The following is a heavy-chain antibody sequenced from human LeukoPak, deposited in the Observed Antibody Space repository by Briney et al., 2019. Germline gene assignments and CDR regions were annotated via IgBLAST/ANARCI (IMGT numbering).Heavy chain of an antibody. Sequence: GGSLRLSCAASGFRFSSYWMHWVRQAPGKGLVWVSRINTDGSTTSYADSVKGRFTISRDTAKNILYLQMNSLRAEDTAVYYCARVAGGTTFNYWGQGALVTVSS. CDR2: INTDGSTT. CDR1: GFRFSSYW. J-gene: IGHJ4*02. CDR3: ARVAGGTTFNY. V-gene: IGHV3-74*01. D-gene: IGHD6-13*01.